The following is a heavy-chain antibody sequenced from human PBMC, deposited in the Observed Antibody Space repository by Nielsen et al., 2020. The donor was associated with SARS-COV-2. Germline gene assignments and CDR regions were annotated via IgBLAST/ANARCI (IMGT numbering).Heavy chain of an antibody. Sequence: WIRQPPGKGLEWIGSIYYSGSTYYNPSLKSRVTISVDKSKNQFSLKLSSVTAADTAVYYCARAPVTTVFDYWGQGTLVTVSS. V-gene: IGHV4-39*07. CDR3: ARAPVTTVFDY. J-gene: IGHJ4*02. D-gene: IGHD4-17*01. CDR2: IYYSGST.